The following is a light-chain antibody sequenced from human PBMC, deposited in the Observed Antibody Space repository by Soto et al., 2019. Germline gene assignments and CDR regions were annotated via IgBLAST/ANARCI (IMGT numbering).Light chain of an antibody. J-gene: IGKJ1*01. Sequence: EIVLTQSPGTLSLSPGERATLSCRASQSVSTSYLAWYQHKPGQAPRLLIYGASRSATGVPDRFSGSGSGRDYTLTISRLEPEDFAVYYCQHYGSSRTFGQGTKVEIK. CDR2: GAS. CDR1: QSVSTSY. V-gene: IGKV3-20*01. CDR3: QHYGSSRT.